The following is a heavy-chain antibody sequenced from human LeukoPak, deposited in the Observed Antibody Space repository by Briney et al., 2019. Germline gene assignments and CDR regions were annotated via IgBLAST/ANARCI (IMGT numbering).Heavy chain of an antibody. Sequence: SETLSLTCTVSGGSISSSSYYWGWIRQPPGKGLEWIGSIYYSGSTYYNPSLKSRVTISVDTSKNQFSLKLSSVAAADTAVYYRATTRPYDYGDYVLDYWGQGTLVTVSS. V-gene: IGHV4-39*07. CDR2: IYYSGST. J-gene: IGHJ4*02. CDR3: ATTRPYDYGDYVLDY. D-gene: IGHD4-17*01. CDR1: GGSISSSSYY.